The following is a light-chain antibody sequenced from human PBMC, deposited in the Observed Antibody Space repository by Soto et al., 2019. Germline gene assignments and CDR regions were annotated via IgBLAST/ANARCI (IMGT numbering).Light chain of an antibody. Sequence: QSVLTQPPSVSGAPGQRVTISCTGSSSNIGAGHDVHWYQQVPGTAPKLLVSGNTNRPSGVPDRFSGSNSGTSASLAITGPQAEDAADYYCQSFDSSLNGWVFGGGTKLTVL. CDR2: GNT. CDR1: SSNIGAGHD. J-gene: IGLJ3*02. CDR3: QSFDSSLNGWV. V-gene: IGLV1-40*01.